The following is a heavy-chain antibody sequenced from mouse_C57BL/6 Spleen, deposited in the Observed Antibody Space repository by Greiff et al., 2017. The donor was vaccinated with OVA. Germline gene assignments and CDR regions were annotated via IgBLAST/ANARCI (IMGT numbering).Heavy chain of an antibody. CDR1: GYSITSGYY. V-gene: IGHV3-6*01. CDR3: ARAGDYDAYFDY. D-gene: IGHD2-4*01. Sequence: ESGPGLVKPSQSLSLTCSVTGYSITSGYYWNWIRQFPGNKLEWMGYISYDGSNNYNPSLKNRISITRDTSKNQFFLKLNSVTTEDTATYYCARAGDYDAYFDYWGQGTTLTVSS. J-gene: IGHJ2*01. CDR2: ISYDGSN.